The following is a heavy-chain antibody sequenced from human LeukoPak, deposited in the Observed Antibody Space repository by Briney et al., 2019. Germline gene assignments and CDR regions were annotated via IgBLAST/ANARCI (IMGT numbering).Heavy chain of an antibody. D-gene: IGHD4-17*01. CDR1: GYTFTSYD. CDR2: MNPNSGNT. J-gene: IGHJ4*02. Sequence: ASVKVSCKASGYTFTSYDINWVRQATGQGLEWMGWMNPNSGNTGYAQKFQGRVTMTRNTSISTAYMELSSLRSEDTAVYYCARSPEIYGDYLFDYWGQGTLVTVSS. CDR3: ARSPEIYGDYLFDY. V-gene: IGHV1-8*01.